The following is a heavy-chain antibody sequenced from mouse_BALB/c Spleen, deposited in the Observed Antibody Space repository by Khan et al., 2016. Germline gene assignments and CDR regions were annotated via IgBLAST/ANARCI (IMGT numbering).Heavy chain of an antibody. CDR1: GYSITSAFA. D-gene: IGHD1-1*02. CDR2: ISSSGIT. V-gene: IGHV3-2*02. CDR3: SRSGNYFDY. J-gene: IGHJ2*01. Sequence: EVQLQESGPGLVKPSQSLSLTCTVTGYSITSAFAWNWIRQFPGNKLEWMGYISSSGITGYNPSLKSRISITRDTSKNPFFLQLLSVTTEDSATYYCSRSGNYFDYWGQGTTRAVSS.